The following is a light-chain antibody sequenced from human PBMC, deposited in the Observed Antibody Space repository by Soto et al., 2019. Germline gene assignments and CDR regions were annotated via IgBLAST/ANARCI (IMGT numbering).Light chain of an antibody. CDR1: SSNIGSNN. CDR3: AAWDDRLNGVV. J-gene: IGLJ2*01. V-gene: IGLV1-44*01. Sequence: QSVLTQPPSASGTHGQRVTISCSGSSSNIGSNNVNWYQQVPGTAPKLLIYSYDERPSGVPDRFSGSKSGTSASLAISGLQSEDEADYYCAAWDDRLNGVVFGGGTKLTVL. CDR2: SYD.